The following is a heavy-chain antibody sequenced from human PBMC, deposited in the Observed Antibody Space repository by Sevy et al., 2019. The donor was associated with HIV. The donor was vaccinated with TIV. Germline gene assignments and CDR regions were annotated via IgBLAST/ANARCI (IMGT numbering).Heavy chain of an antibody. CDR1: GFTFDDYA. Sequence: GGSLRLSCAASGFTFDDYAMHWVRQAPVKGLEWVSLISWDGGSTYYADSVKGRFTISRDNSKNSLYLQMNSLRAEDTALYYCAKDIKGYDFWSGSNRGGTHYYYYGMDVWGQGTTVTVSS. J-gene: IGHJ6*02. D-gene: IGHD3-3*01. CDR3: AKDIKGYDFWSGSNRGGTHYYYYGMDV. CDR2: ISWDGGST. V-gene: IGHV3-43D*03.